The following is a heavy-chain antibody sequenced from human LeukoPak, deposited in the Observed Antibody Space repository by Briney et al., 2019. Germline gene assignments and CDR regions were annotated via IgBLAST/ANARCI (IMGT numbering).Heavy chain of an antibody. CDR1: GGSISSYY. J-gene: IGHJ4*02. CDR3: AREAYDTAMAN. V-gene: IGHV4-59*12. D-gene: IGHD5-18*01. Sequence: SETLSLTCTVSGGSISSYYWSWIRQPPGKGLEWIAYIYYSGSTNYNPSLKSRVTISVDTSKNQFSLKLSSVTAADTAVYYCAREAYDTAMANWGQGTLVTVPS. CDR2: IYYSGST.